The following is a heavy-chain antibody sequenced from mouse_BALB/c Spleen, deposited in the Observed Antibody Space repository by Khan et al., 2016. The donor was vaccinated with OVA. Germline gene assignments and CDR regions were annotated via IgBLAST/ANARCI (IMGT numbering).Heavy chain of an antibody. V-gene: IGHV5-6-5*01. CDR1: GFTFSSYA. CDR3: AAGYDEGPWFAY. CDR2: ISSGGST. J-gene: IGHJ3*01. Sequence: EVELVESGGGLVKPGGSLKLSCAASGFTFSSYAMSWVRQTPEKRLEWVASISSGGSTYYPDSVKGRFTISRDNARNILYLQMSSLRSEDTAMYYCAAGYDEGPWFAYWGQGTLVTVAA. D-gene: IGHD2-2*01.